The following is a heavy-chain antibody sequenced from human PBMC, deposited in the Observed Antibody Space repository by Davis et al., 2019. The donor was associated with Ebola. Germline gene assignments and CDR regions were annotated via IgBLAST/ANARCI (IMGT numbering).Heavy chain of an antibody. CDR2: IIPIFGTP. J-gene: IGHJ4*02. V-gene: IGHV1-69*13. Sequence: SVKVFCKTSGGSFSSHPISWVRQAPRQGLEWMGGIIPIFGTPHYAQKFQGRITITADASTSTAYMELSSLRSEDTATYFCARDFDGGNYYFDYWGPGTPVTVSS. CDR3: ARDFDGGNYYFDY. D-gene: IGHD3-9*01. CDR1: GGSFSSHP.